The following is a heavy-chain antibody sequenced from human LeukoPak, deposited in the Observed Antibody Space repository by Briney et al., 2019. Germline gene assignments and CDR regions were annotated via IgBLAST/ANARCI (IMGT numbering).Heavy chain of an antibody. CDR3: ARAPTTADY. CDR2: IIWNGAST. V-gene: IGHV3-20*04. Sequence: PGGSLRLSCVASGFRFGDYGMAWVRQAPGKGLEWVSGIIWNGASTSYADSVKGRFTISRDNAKNSLYLQMSSLRDDDTAVYYCARAPTTADYWGQGTLVTVSS. CDR1: GFRFGDYG. J-gene: IGHJ4*02. D-gene: IGHD4-11*01.